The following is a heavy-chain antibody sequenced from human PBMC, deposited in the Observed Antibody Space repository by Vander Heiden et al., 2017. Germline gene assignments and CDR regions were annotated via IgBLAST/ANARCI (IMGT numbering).Heavy chain of an antibody. V-gene: IGHV3-9*01. D-gene: IGHD1-26*01. CDR2: ISWNSGSI. Sequence: EVQLVESGGGLVQPGRSLRLFCAAAGFPFDDHPMHWVRQAPGKGLEWVSGISWNSGSISYADSVKGRFTISRDNAKNSLYLQMNSLRAEDTALYYWAKVIGGSGGIFDYWGQGTLVTVSS. CDR1: GFPFDDHP. J-gene: IGHJ4*02. CDR3: AKVIGGSGGIFDY.